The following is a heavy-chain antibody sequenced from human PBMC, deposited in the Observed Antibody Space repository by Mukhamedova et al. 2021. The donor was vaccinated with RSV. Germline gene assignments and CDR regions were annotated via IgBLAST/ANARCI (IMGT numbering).Heavy chain of an antibody. J-gene: IGHJ4*02. Sequence: GWISYISSSSTYTNYADSVKGRFTISRDNAKNSLYLQLNSLRVEDTAVYYCAREAHYTSGYYYFDYWGQGTLVTVSS. CDR3: AREAHYTSGYYYFDY. CDR2: ISSSSTYT. D-gene: IGHD3-22*01. V-gene: IGHV3-11*05.